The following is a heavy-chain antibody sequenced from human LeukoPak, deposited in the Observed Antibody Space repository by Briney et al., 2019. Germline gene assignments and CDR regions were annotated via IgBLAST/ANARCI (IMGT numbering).Heavy chain of an antibody. V-gene: IGHV3-23*01. Sequence: GGSLRLSCAASGFTFRSYAMSWVRQAPGKGLEWVSVISGSGDRKYADSVKGRFTISRDNSKNTLYLQMNSLRAEDTAVYYCAKDLRRSFLYSSGWYFDYWGQGTLVTVSS. J-gene: IGHJ4*02. CDR1: GFTFRSYA. CDR2: ISGSGDR. D-gene: IGHD6-19*01. CDR3: AKDLRRSFLYSSGWYFDY.